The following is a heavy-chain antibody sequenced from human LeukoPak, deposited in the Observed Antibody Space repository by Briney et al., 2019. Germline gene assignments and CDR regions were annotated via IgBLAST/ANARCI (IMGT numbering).Heavy chain of an antibody. CDR1: GYTFTSYY. V-gene: IGHV1-46*01. Sequence: ASVKVSCKASGYTFTSYYMRWVRQAPGQGLEWMGIINPSGGSTSYAQKFQGRVTMTRDTSTSTVYMELSRLRSDDTAVYYCARVLRYSSSSAEVDYWGQGTLVTVSS. J-gene: IGHJ4*02. D-gene: IGHD6-6*01. CDR3: ARVLRYSSSSAEVDY. CDR2: INPSGGST.